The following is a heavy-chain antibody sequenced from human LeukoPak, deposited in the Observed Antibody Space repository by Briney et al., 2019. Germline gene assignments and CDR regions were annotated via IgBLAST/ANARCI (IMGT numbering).Heavy chain of an antibody. D-gene: IGHD6-19*01. J-gene: IGHJ5*02. CDR2: INPNSGGT. V-gene: IGHV1-2*02. CDR1: GYTFTGYY. CDR3: ARGRGSGHKENWFDP. Sequence: ASVKVSCKASGYTFTGYYMHWVRQAPGQGLEWMGWINPNSGGTNYAQKFQGRVTMTRDTSINTAYMELSRLRSDDTAVYYCARGRGSGHKENWFDPWGQGTLVTVSS.